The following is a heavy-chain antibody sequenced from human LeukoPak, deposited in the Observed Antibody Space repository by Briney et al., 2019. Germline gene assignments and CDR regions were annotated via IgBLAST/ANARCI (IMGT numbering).Heavy chain of an antibody. CDR3: AVYNWNSRRDLDY. Sequence: PGGSLRLSCAASGVTFSSHWMSWVRQAPGKGLEWVANIKHDGSEKYYVGSVKGRFTISRDNAKNSLYLQMNSLRADDTAVYYCAVYNWNSRRDLDYWGQGTLVTVSS. D-gene: IGHD1-7*01. CDR2: IKHDGSEK. CDR1: GVTFSSHW. V-gene: IGHV3-7*05. J-gene: IGHJ4*02.